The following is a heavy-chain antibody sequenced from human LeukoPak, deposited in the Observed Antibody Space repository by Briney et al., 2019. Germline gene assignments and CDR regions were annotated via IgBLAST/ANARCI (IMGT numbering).Heavy chain of an antibody. CDR2: INPNSGGT. V-gene: IGHV1-2*02. D-gene: IGHD5-24*01. J-gene: IGHJ4*02. CDR3: ARDRYGDGFAHFDY. CDR1: GYAFTGYY. Sequence: ASVKVSCKASGYAFTGYYMHWVRQAPGQGLEWMGWINPNSGGTNYAQKFQGGAAITRDTSITTAYMDLSRLTSDDTPVYYCARDRYGDGFAHFDYWGQGALVTVSS.